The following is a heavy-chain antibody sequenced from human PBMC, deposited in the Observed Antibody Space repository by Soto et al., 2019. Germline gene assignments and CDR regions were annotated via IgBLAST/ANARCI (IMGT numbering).Heavy chain of an antibody. CDR3: ARDTIFGVVIQNYYGMDV. D-gene: IGHD3-3*01. CDR2: IIPIFGTA. V-gene: IGHV1-69*13. Sequence: SVKVSCKASGGTFSSYAISWVRQAPGQGLEWMGGIIPIFGTANYAQKFQGRVTITADESTSTAYMELSSLRSEDTAVYYCARDTIFGVVIQNYYGMDVWGQGSTVTVSS. CDR1: GGTFSSYA. J-gene: IGHJ6*02.